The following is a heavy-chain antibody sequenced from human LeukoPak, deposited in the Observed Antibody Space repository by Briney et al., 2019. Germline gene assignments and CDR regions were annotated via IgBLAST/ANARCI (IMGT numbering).Heavy chain of an antibody. CDR1: GGSISSYY. V-gene: IGHV4-4*09. Sequence: SETLSLTCTVSGGSISSYYLSWIRQPPGKGLEWIGYIYTSGSTNYNPSLKSRVTISVDTSKNQFSLKLSSVTAADTAVYYCARIAAAGTVFFDYWGQGTLVTVSS. D-gene: IGHD6-13*01. CDR2: IYTSGST. J-gene: IGHJ4*02. CDR3: ARIAAAGTVFFDY.